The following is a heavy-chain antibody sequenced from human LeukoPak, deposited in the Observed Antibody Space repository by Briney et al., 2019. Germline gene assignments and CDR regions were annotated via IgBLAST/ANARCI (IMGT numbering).Heavy chain of an antibody. J-gene: IGHJ3*02. CDR3: ARVIDYGDYVDI. CDR1: AYTFTGYY. CDR2: INPNSGGT. Sequence: ASVKVSCKASAYTFTGYYLHWVRQAPGQGLEWMGWINPNSGGTNYAQKFQGRVTMTRDTSISTAYMELSRLRSDDTAVYYCARVIDYGDYVDIWGQGTMVTVSS. V-gene: IGHV1-2*02. D-gene: IGHD4-17*01.